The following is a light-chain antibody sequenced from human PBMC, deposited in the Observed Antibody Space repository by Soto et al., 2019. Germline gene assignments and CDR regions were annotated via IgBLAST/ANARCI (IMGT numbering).Light chain of an antibody. CDR1: QSVSSN. Sequence: EIVMTQSPATLSVSPGERVTLSCRASQSVSSNLAWYQQKPGQTPRLLIYDASTRATGIPASFSGSGSGTEFTLTISSLQSEDFAIYYCQQYDNWPQTFGQGTKVDI. CDR2: DAS. J-gene: IGKJ1*01. V-gene: IGKV3-15*01. CDR3: QQYDNWPQT.